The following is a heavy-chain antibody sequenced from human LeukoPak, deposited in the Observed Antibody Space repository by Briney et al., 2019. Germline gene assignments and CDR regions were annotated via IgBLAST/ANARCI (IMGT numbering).Heavy chain of an antibody. CDR3: ARVSLHHRFYYYMGV. D-gene: IGHD1-14*01. CDR1: GGSFSGYY. Sequence: SETLSLICAVYGGSFSGYYWSWIRQPPGKGLEWIGEINHSGSTNYNPSLKSRVTISVDTSKNQFSLKLSSVTATDTAVYYCARVSLHHRFYYYMGVWGKGTTVTVSS. CDR2: INHSGST. V-gene: IGHV4-34*01. J-gene: IGHJ6*03.